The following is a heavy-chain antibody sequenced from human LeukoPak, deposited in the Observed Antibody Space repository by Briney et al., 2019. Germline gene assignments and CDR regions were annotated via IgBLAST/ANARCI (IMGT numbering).Heavy chain of an antibody. CDR1: GGSISSYY. V-gene: IGHV4-4*07. CDR2: IYTSGST. Sequence: SESLSLTCTVSGGSISSYYWSWIRQPAGKGLEWIGRIYTSGSTNYNASLMGRVTLSFDTSKNQFSLRLSSVNAADTAVYSCARETGAAAVSDYWGQGTLVTVSS. D-gene: IGHD6-13*01. CDR3: ARETGAAAVSDY. J-gene: IGHJ4*02.